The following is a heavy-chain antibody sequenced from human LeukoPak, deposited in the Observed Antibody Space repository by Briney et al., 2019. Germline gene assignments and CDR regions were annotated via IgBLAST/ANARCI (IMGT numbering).Heavy chain of an antibody. V-gene: IGHV1-2*06. CDR1: GYTFTDYY. Sequence: ASVKVSCKASGYTFTDYYAHWVRQAPGQELEWMGRINPRIGDTNSARRFQGRVTMTRDTSISTAYMDLNRLTSDDTAVYYCARGAWDYDGKDYWGQGTLVTVSS. J-gene: IGHJ4*02. CDR2: INPRIGDT. D-gene: IGHD1-7*01. CDR3: ARGAWDYDGKDY.